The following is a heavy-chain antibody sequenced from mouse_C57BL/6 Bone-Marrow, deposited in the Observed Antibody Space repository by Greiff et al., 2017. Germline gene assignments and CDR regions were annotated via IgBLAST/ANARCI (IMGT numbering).Heavy chain of an antibody. J-gene: IGHJ3*01. CDR3: TGSQAWFAY. CDR1: GFNIKDDY. D-gene: IGHD1-1*01. V-gene: IGHV14-4*01. CDR2: IDPENGDT. Sequence: EVKLVESGAELVRPGASVKLSCTASGFNIKDDYMHWVKQRPEPGLEWIGWIDPENGDTEYASKFQGKANITADTSSNTAYLQLSSLTSEDTAVYYCTGSQAWFAYWGQGTLVTVSA.